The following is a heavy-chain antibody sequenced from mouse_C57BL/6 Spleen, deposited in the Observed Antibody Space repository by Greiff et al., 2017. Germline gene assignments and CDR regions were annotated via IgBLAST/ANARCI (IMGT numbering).Heavy chain of an antibody. V-gene: IGHV6-3*01. CDR3: TGGYYGSSSYFDY. CDR2: IRLKSDNYAT. J-gene: IGHJ2*01. Sequence: LQQSGGGLVQPGGSMKLSCVASGFTFSNYWMNWVRQSPEKGLEWVAQIRLKSDNYATHYAESVKGRFTISRDDSKSSVYLQMNNLRAEDTGIYYCTGGYYGSSSYFDYWGQGTTLTVSS. D-gene: IGHD1-1*01. CDR1: GFTFSNYW.